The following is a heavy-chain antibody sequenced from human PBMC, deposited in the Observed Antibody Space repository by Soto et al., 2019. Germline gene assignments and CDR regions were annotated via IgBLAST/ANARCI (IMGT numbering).Heavy chain of an antibody. CDR1: GFTFSSYG. D-gene: IGHD6-13*01. Sequence: GGSLRLSCAASGFTFSSYGMHWVRQAPGKGLEWVAVISYDGSNKYYADSVKGRFTISRDNSKNTLYLQMNSLRAEDTAVYYCAKILSPSSYSSSWYVGYYYYGMDVWGQGTTVTVSS. V-gene: IGHV3-30*18. CDR3: AKILSPSSYSSSWYVGYYYYGMDV. J-gene: IGHJ6*02. CDR2: ISYDGSNK.